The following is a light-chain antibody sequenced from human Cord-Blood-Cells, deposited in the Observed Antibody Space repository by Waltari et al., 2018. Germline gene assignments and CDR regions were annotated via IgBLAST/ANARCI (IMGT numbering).Light chain of an antibody. V-gene: IGLV2-23*01. Sequence: QSALTQPAPVSGSPGQSITISCTGTSSAVGSYNLVSWYQQHPSKAPKRMIYEGSKRPSGVSNRFSGSKTGNTASLTISGLQAEDEADYYCCSYAGSSTSWVFGGGTKLTVL. CDR2: EGS. CDR1: SSAVGSYNL. J-gene: IGLJ3*02. CDR3: CSYAGSSTSWV.